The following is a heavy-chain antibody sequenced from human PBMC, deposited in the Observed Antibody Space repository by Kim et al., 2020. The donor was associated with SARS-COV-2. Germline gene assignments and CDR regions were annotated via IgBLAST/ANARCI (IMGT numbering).Heavy chain of an antibody. Sequence: SETLSLTCSVSGGSLRSSSYYWGWVRQSPGKGLEWIGHLFPVGTTYLNPPLKKRVTTSEDTSKNSLSLELTSVTAADRAVHYCVAIFTGWIGYGADVW. D-gene: IGHD2-2*03. J-gene: IGHJ6*01. CDR2: LFPVGTT. CDR3: VAIFTGWIGYGADV. V-gene: IGHV4-39*01. CDR1: GGSLRSSSYY.